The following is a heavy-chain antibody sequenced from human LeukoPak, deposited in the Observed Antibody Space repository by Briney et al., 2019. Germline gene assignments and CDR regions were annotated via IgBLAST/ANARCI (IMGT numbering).Heavy chain of an antibody. CDR1: GGTFISYA. V-gene: IGHV1-69*05. CDR2: IIPIFGTA. Sequence: GASVKVSCKASGGTFISYAISWVRQAPGQGLEWMGGIIPIFGTANYAQKFQGRVTLTRDTSTSTVYMELSSLRSEDTAVYYCARDYHGSGSLTTFDYWGQGTLVTVSS. J-gene: IGHJ4*02. CDR3: ARDYHGSGSLTTFDY. D-gene: IGHD3-10*01.